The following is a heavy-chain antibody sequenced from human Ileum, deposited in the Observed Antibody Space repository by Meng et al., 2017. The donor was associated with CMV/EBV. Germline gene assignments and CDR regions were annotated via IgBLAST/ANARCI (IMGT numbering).Heavy chain of an antibody. CDR1: GFTFSSFA. Sequence: GESLKISCSASGFTFSSFAMTWVRQAPGKGLEWVSTIDSSDRTYYADSVRGRFTISRDNSMNTLHLQMNSLRAEDTAVYYCAKSLVDTAMDLDEWSQATLVTVSS. CDR3: AKSLVDTAMDLDE. V-gene: IGHV3-23*01. D-gene: IGHD5-18*01. J-gene: IGHJ4*02. CDR2: IDSSDRT.